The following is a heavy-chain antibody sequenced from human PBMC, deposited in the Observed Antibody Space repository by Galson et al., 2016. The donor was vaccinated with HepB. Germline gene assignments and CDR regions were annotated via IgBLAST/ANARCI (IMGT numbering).Heavy chain of an antibody. J-gene: IGHJ6*02. CDR2: IKSKKDGGTT. D-gene: IGHD2-2*01. CDR1: GFSFSNAW. CDR3: TTDSDCSRTSCPPAPNYYYGLDV. Sequence: SLRLSCAASGFSFSNAWMTWVRQAPGKGLEWVGRIKSKKDGGTTDYAAPVKDRFTISRDDSKNTVYLQMNSLQTEDTAVYYCTTDSDCSRTSCPPAPNYYYGLDVRGQGTTVTVSS. V-gene: IGHV3-15*01.